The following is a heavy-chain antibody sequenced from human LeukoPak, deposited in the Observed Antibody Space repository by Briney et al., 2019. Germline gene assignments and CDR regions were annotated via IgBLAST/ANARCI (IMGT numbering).Heavy chain of an antibody. D-gene: IGHD5-12*01. V-gene: IGHV3-30*03. CDR1: GFTFSSYG. J-gene: IGHJ4*02. CDR2: ISYDGSNK. CDR3: ARVYGGFESHFDF. Sequence: PTGGSLRLSCAASGFTFSSYGMHWVRQAPGKGLEWVAVISYDGSNKYYADSVKGRFTISRDNSKNTLYLQMNSLRAEDTAVYYCARVYGGFESHFDFWGQGTLVTVSS.